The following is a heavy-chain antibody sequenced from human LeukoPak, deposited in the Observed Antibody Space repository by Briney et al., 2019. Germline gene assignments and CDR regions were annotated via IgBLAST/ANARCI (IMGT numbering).Heavy chain of an antibody. D-gene: IGHD6-13*01. CDR3: ARNLGIAALNRFDY. Sequence: ASVKVSCKASGYTFTRYYIHWVRQAPGQGLEWIGWINPNDGDTDYAQKFQGRVFMTRDTSNTTGYMELTGLKSDDTAVYYCARNLGIAALNRFDYWGQGTLVTVSS. CDR2: INPNDGDT. CDR1: GYTFTRYY. V-gene: IGHV1-2*02. J-gene: IGHJ4*02.